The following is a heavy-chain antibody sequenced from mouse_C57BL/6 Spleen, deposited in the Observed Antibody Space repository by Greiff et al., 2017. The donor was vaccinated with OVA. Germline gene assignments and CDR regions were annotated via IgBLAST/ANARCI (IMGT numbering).Heavy chain of an antibody. Sequence: EVKLQESGGGLVQPGGSLSLSCAASGFTFTDYYMSWVRQPPGKALEWLGFIRNKANGYTTEYSASVKGRFTISRDNSQSILYLQMNALRAEDSATYYCARYRDYSKWYFDVWGTGTTVTVSS. CDR2: IRNKANGYTT. J-gene: IGHJ1*03. V-gene: IGHV7-3*01. CDR3: ARYRDYSKWYFDV. D-gene: IGHD2-5*01. CDR1: GFTFTDYY.